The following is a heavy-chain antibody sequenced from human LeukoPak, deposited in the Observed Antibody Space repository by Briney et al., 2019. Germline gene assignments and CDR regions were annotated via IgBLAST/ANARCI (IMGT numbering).Heavy chain of an antibody. D-gene: IGHD5-12*01. J-gene: IGHJ4*02. Sequence: SVKVSCEASGGTFSSYAISWVRQAPGQGLEWMGGIIPIFGTANYAQKFQGRVTITADESTSTAYMELSSLRSEDTAVYYCARGYVDIVATLDYWGQGTLVTVSS. CDR2: IIPIFGTA. CDR1: GGTFSSYA. CDR3: ARGYVDIVATLDY. V-gene: IGHV1-69*01.